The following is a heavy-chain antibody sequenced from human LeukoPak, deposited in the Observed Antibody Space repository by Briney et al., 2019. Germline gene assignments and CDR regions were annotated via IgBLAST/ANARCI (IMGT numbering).Heavy chain of an antibody. CDR2: ISGSGGST. CDR3: AKVADYGGKSYFDY. J-gene: IGHJ4*02. CDR1: GFTFSSYA. D-gene: IGHD4-23*01. Sequence: PGGSLRLSCAASGFTFSSYAMSWVRQAPGKGLEWVSAISGSGGSTYYADSVKGRFTISKDNSKNTLYVQMNSLRAEDTAVYYCAKVADYGGKSYFDYWGQGTLVTVSS. V-gene: IGHV3-23*01.